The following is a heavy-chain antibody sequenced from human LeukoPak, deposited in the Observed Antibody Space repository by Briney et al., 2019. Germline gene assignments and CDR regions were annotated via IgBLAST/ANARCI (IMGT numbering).Heavy chain of an antibody. CDR2: INPNSGGT. V-gene: IGHV1-2*02. CDR3: ARVGSSWYGMYYFDY. Sequence: ASVKVSCKASGYTFTGYYMHWVRQAPGQGLEWMGWINPNSGGTNYAQKFQGRVTMTRDTSISTAYMELSRLRSDDTAVYYCARVGSSWYGMYYFDYWGQGTLVTVPS. J-gene: IGHJ4*02. CDR1: GYTFTGYY. D-gene: IGHD6-13*01.